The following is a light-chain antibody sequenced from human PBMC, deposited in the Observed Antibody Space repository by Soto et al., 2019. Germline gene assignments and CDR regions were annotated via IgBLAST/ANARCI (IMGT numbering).Light chain of an antibody. CDR3: QQTYSTPNS. Sequence: DIQVTQSPSSLSASVGDRVTITCRASQNIRTYLTWYQQRPGKPPKLLIHTASTLQSGVPSRFSGSGSGTDFTLTISSLQPEDFATYYCQQTYSTPNSFGQGTKLEIK. CDR1: QNIRTY. V-gene: IGKV1-39*01. J-gene: IGKJ2*03. CDR2: TAS.